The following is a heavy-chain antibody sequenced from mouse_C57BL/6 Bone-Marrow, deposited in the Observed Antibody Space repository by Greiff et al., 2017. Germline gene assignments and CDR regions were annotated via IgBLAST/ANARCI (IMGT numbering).Heavy chain of an antibody. V-gene: IGHV1-4*01. J-gene: IGHJ3*01. CDR1: GYTFTSYT. D-gene: IGHD3-3*01. CDR3: ARGPSFAY. CDR2: INPSSGYT. Sequence: VTVVESGAELARPGASVKMSCKASGYTFTSYTMHWVKQRPGQGLEWIGYINPSSGYTKYNQKFKDKATLTADKSSSTAYMQLSSLTSEDSAVYYCARGPSFAYWGQGTLVTVSA.